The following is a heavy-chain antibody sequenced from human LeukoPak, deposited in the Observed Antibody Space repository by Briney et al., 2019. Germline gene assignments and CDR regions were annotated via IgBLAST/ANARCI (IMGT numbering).Heavy chain of an antibody. CDR3: AREVRPFLDIVVVPAAIQYYYYMDV. D-gene: IGHD2-2*02. Sequence: PSETLSLTCTVSGGFISSGSYYWSWIRQPAGKGLEWIGRIYTSGSTNYNPSHKSRVTISVDTSKNQFSLKLSSVTAADTAVYYCAREVRPFLDIVVVPAAIQYYYYMDVWGKGTTVTVSS. CDR2: IYTSGST. V-gene: IGHV4-61*02. J-gene: IGHJ6*03. CDR1: GGFISSGSYY.